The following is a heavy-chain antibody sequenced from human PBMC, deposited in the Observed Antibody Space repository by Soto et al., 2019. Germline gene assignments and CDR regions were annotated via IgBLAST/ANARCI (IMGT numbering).Heavy chain of an antibody. V-gene: IGHV4-34*01. CDR1: GGCFSRYY. CDR3: ASQGEYRDAFDI. J-gene: IGHJ3*02. Sequence: SETLSLTCAVYGGCFSRYYWSWIPQPSGKGLEWIGEINHSGSTNYNPSLKSRVTISVDTSKNQFSLKLSSVTAADTAVYYCASQGEYRDAFDIWGQGTMVPDSS. CDR2: INHSGST. D-gene: IGHD2-2*02.